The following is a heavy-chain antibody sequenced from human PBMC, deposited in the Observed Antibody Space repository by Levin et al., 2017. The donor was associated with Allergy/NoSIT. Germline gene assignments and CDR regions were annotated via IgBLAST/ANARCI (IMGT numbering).Heavy chain of an antibody. Sequence: GGSLRLSCAASGFTFSSYAMSWVRQAPGKGLEWVSAISGSGGSTYYADSVKGRFTISRDNSKNTLYLQMNSLRAEDTAVYYCAKGVGAGATRYYYYGMDVWGQGTTVTVSS. V-gene: IGHV3-23*01. D-gene: IGHD1-26*01. CDR2: ISGSGGST. CDR3: AKGVGAGATRYYYYGMDV. J-gene: IGHJ6*02. CDR1: GFTFSSYA.